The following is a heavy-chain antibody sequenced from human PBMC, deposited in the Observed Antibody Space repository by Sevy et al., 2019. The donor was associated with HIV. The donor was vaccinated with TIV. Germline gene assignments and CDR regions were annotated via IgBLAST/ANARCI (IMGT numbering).Heavy chain of an antibody. J-gene: IGHJ4*02. Sequence: SETLSLTCSVSDGSISSTIYFWEWIRQPPGKGLEWIGNIYYSRNTEYNTSLKNRVTISLDTSKNQFSLTLRPVTAADTAVYYCSRSYFYDVTGYYRAGFFDNWGQGTLVTVSS. CDR3: SRSYFYDVTGYYRAGFFDN. D-gene: IGHD3-9*01. CDR2: IYYSRNT. V-gene: IGHV4-39*01. CDR1: DGSISSTIYF.